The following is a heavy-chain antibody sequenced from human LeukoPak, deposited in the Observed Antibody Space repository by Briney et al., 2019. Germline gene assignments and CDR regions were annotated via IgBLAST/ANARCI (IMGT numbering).Heavy chain of an antibody. Sequence: PGGSLRLSCAASGFTFSSYGMHWVRQAPGKGLEWVAVIWYDGSNKYYADSVKGRFTISRDNSKNTLYLQMNSLRAEDTAVYYCARVRAAAGSCDYWGQGTLVTVSS. CDR2: IWYDGSNK. CDR1: GFTFSSYG. J-gene: IGHJ4*02. CDR3: ARVRAAAGSCDY. V-gene: IGHV3-33*01. D-gene: IGHD6-13*01.